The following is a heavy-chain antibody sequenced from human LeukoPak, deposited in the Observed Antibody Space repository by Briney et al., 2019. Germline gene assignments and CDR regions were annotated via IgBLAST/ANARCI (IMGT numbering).Heavy chain of an antibody. D-gene: IGHD3-16*01. V-gene: IGHV6-1*01. CDR1: GDSLSSNSAT. J-gene: IGHJ4*02. CDR2: TYYRSKWYN. CDR3: ARGNGYPFDY. Sequence: SQTLSLTCAISGDSLSSNSATWNWVRQSPSRGLEWLGRTYYRSKWYNDYAVSVKGRVTINPDASKKQFSLQLNSGTPEDTAMYYCARGNGYPFDYWGQGTLVIVSS.